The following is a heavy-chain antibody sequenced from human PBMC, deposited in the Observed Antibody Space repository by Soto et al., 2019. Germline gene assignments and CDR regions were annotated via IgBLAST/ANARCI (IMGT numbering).Heavy chain of an antibody. CDR3: ARAYYDILTGSSPGEYDYYGMDV. CDR2: IYHSGST. CDR1: GGSISSGGYY. V-gene: IGHV4-31*03. J-gene: IGHJ6*02. D-gene: IGHD3-9*01. Sequence: QVQLQESGPGLVKPSQILSLPCTVSGGSISSGGYYWSWIRQHPGKGLEWIGYIYHSGSTYYNPSLKSRVTISVDTSKNQFSLKLSSVTAADMAVYYCARAYYDILTGSSPGEYDYYGMDVWGQGTTVTVSS.